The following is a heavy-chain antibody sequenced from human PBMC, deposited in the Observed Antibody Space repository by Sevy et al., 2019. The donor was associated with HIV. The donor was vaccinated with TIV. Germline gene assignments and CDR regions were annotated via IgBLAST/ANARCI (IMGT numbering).Heavy chain of an antibody. Sequence: SETLSLTCTVSGGSISNYFWCWIRQPPGMGLEWIGYIYYSGSTNYNPSLKSRVTISVDTSKNQFSLKLSSVTAADTAVYYCARESIGAVGDFDYWGQGTLVTVSS. CDR3: ARESIGAVGDFDY. CDR1: GGSISNYF. J-gene: IGHJ4*02. V-gene: IGHV4-59*12. D-gene: IGHD6-13*01. CDR2: IYYSGST.